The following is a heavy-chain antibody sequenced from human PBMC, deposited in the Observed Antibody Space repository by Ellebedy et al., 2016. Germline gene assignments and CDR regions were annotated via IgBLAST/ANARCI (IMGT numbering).Heavy chain of an antibody. V-gene: IGHV1-8*03. Sequence: ASVKVSCXASGYTFTSYYMHWVRQATGQGLEWVGWMNPHSGDTGYAQKFQGRVTITRDTSASTAYMELSSLRSEDTAVYYCASGPWGDALVAEYFQHWGQGTLVTVSS. CDR1: GYTFTSYY. CDR3: ASGPWGDALVAEYFQH. D-gene: IGHD2-21*02. J-gene: IGHJ1*01. CDR2: MNPHSGDT.